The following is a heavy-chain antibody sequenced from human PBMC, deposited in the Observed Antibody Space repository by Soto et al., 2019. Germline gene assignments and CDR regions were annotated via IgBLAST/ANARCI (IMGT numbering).Heavy chain of an antibody. V-gene: IGHV1-69*13. J-gene: IGHJ4*02. Sequence: SVKVSCKASGGTFSSYAISWVRQAPGQGLEWMGGIIPIFGTANYAQKFQGRVTITADESTSTAYMELSSLRSEDTAVYYCASFGYSSSWYGGYWGQGXLVTVYS. D-gene: IGHD6-13*01. CDR3: ASFGYSSSWYGGY. CDR1: GGTFSSYA. CDR2: IIPIFGTA.